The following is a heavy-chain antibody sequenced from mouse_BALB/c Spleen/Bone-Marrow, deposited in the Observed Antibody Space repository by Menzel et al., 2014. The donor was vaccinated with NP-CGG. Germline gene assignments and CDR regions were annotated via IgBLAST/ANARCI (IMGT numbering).Heavy chain of an antibody. D-gene: IGHD2-4*01. CDR2: IDPANGNT. J-gene: IGHJ3*01. Sequence: EVQLQESGAELVKPGASVKLSCTASGFNIKDTYMHWVKQGPEQGLEWIGRIDPANGNTKYDPKFQGKATITADTSSNTAYLQLSSLTSEDTAVYYCARWGITTGFAYWGQGTLVTVPA. CDR3: ARWGITTGFAY. CDR1: GFNIKDTY. V-gene: IGHV14-3*02.